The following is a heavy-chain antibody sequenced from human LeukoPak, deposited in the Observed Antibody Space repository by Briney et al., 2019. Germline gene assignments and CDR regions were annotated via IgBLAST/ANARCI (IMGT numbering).Heavy chain of an antibody. Sequence: SVKVSCKASGCTFSSYAISWVRQAPGQGLEWMGGIIPIFGTANYAQKFQGRVTITTDESTSTAYMELSSLRSDDTAVYYCAREEGYCSSTSCSAPFDYWGQGTLVTVSS. V-gene: IGHV1-69*05. D-gene: IGHD2-2*01. CDR1: GCTFSSYA. CDR3: AREEGYCSSTSCSAPFDY. J-gene: IGHJ4*02. CDR2: IIPIFGTA.